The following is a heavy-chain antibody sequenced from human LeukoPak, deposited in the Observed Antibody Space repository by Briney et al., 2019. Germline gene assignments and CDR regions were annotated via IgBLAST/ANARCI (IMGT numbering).Heavy chain of an antibody. CDR3: ARGRRLLWFGEFLDY. J-gene: IGHJ4*02. Sequence: GGSLRLSCAASGFTFSSYWMTWVRQAPGKGLGWVANIKQDGSEKYYVDSVKGRFTISRDNAKNSLYLQMNSLRAEDTAVYYCARGRRLLWFGEFLDYWGQGTLVTVSS. D-gene: IGHD3-10*01. CDR1: GFTFSSYW. V-gene: IGHV3-7*01. CDR2: IKQDGSEK.